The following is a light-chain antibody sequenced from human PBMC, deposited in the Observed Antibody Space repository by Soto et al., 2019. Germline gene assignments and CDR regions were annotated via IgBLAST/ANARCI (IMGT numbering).Light chain of an antibody. V-gene: IGKV1-9*01. J-gene: IGKJ4*01. CDR3: QQFTSYLSP. CDR1: QGISSY. CDR2: AAS. Sequence: DIQLTQSPSFLSASVGDRVTITCRASQGISSYLAWYQQKPGKAPKLLIYAASTLQSGVPSRFSGSGSGTEFTLTISSLQPEDFATYFCQQFTSYLSPFGGGTKVEIK.